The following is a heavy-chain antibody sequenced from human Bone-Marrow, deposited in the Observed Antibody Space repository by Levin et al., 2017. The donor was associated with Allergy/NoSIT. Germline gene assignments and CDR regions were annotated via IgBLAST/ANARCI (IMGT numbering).Heavy chain of an antibody. D-gene: IGHD3-22*01. CDR3: ARVDYYDSSGYYHNWFDP. Sequence: ASVKVSCKASGGTFSSYAISWVRQAPGQGLEWMGGIIPIFGTANYAQKFQGRVTITADESTSTAYMELSSLRSEDTAVYYCARVDYYDSSGYYHNWFDPWGQGTLVTVSS. CDR2: IIPIFGTA. V-gene: IGHV1-69*13. CDR1: GGTFSSYA. J-gene: IGHJ5*02.